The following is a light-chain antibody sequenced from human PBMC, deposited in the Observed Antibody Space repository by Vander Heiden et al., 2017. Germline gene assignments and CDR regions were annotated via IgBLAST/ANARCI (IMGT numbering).Light chain of an antibody. V-gene: IGKV4-1*01. Sequence: DIVMTQSPDSLAVSLGARATINCKSSQSVLYSSNNKNYLAWYQQKPGQPPKLLIYWASTRESGVPDRFSGSGSGTDFTLTISSLQAEDVAVYYCQQDNSTPVTFGQGTKLEIK. CDR3: QQDNSTPVT. J-gene: IGKJ2*01. CDR1: QSVLYSSNNKNY. CDR2: WAS.